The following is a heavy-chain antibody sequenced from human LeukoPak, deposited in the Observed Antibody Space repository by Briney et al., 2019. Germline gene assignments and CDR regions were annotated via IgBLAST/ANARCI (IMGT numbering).Heavy chain of an antibody. J-gene: IGHJ3*02. CDR1: GFTFSSYA. CDR2: ISARGGET. V-gene: IGHV3-23*01. Sequence: PGGSLRLSCAASGFTFSSYAMSWVRQGPGKGLEWVSGISARGGETDYADLVKGRFTISRDNSKNTLYLQMNSLRAEDTAVYYCAKDLKGLYDYVRGSYAIDIWGHGTLVTVSS. D-gene: IGHD3-16*01. CDR3: AKDLKGLYDYVRGSYAIDI.